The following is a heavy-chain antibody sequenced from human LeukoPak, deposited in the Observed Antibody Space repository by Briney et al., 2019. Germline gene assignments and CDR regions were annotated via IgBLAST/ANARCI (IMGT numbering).Heavy chain of an antibody. Sequence: GGSLRLSCAVPGFTFKTAGMHWVRQAPGKGLEWVAFIRYDGSEKFYAGSVKGRFTISRDDSENTLYLYMNSLTPEDTAVYSCARGFRLTPPNDAFDAWGQGTMVAVSS. V-gene: IGHV3-30*02. D-gene: IGHD2-15*01. CDR2: IRYDGSEK. CDR1: GFTFKTAG. CDR3: ARGFRLTPPNDAFDA. J-gene: IGHJ3*01.